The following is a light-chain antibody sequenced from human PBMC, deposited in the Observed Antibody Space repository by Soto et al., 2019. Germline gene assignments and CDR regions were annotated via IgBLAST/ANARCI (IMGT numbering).Light chain of an antibody. J-gene: IGKJ4*01. CDR1: QSVGNS. V-gene: IGKV3-11*01. Sequence: EIVLTQSPTILSLSPGDRATLSCRASQSVGNSLAWYQQKPGQAPRLLVYDVSDRATGIPARFSGSGSGTGFTLTISSLETEDFAVYYCQQRSNWPPLSFGGGPKVDMK. CDR2: DVS. CDR3: QQRSNWPPLS.